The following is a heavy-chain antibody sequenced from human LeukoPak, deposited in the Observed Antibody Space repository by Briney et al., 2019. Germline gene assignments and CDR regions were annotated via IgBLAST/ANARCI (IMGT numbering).Heavy chain of an antibody. J-gene: IGHJ5*02. D-gene: IGHD3-10*01. CDR3: IGGYGSGNYSES. CDR1: GFIFSSAW. Sequence: GGSLRLSCAASGFIFSSAWMTWVRQAPGKGLEWVGRIKSNTHGGTTDYAAPVKGRFTISRDDSKNTLYLQMNSLQAEDTAVYHCIGGYGSGNYSESWGQGTLVTVSS. V-gene: IGHV3-15*01. CDR2: IKSNTHGGTT.